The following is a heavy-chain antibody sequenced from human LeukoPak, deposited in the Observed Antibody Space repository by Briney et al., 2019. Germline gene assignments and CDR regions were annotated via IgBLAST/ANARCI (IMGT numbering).Heavy chain of an antibody. Sequence: SESLSLTCAVYGASFSGYYWSWIRQPPGKGLEWSGEINHSGSTNYNPSLKSRVTISVDTSKNQFSLKLSSVTAADTAVYYCASCSSTSCYYFDYWGQGTLVTVSS. CDR3: ASCSSTSCYYFDY. D-gene: IGHD2-2*01. CDR1: GASFSGYY. CDR2: INHSGST. J-gene: IGHJ4*02. V-gene: IGHV4-34*01.